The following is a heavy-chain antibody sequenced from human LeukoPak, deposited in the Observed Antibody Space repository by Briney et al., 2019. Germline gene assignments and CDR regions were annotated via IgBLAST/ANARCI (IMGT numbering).Heavy chain of an antibody. CDR1: GGSINFYY. CDR3: ARGIADPYSFDS. Sequence: SETLSLTRTVSGGSINFYYWSWIRQPAGKGLEWIGRIYSTGSTNYSPSLKSRVTMSVDKSENQFSLNLSSVTAADAAVYYCARGIADPYSFDSWGQGTLVTVSS. V-gene: IGHV4-4*07. D-gene: IGHD6-13*01. J-gene: IGHJ4*02. CDR2: IYSTGST.